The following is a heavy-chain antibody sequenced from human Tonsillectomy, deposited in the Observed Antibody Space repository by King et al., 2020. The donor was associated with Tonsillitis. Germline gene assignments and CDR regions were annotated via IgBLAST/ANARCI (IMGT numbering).Heavy chain of an antibody. J-gene: IGHJ4*02. CDR1: GFTFSSYA. CDR2: ISGSGGST. D-gene: IGHD3/OR15-3a*01. V-gene: IGHV3-23*04. CDR3: AKDSEDWTERPYYFDY. Sequence: VQLVESGGGLVQPGGSLRLSCAASGFTFSSYAMSWVRQAPGKGLEWVSAISGSGGSTYYADSVKGRFTISRDNSKNTLYLQMNSLRAEDTAVYYCAKDSEDWTERPYYFDYWGQGTLVTVSS.